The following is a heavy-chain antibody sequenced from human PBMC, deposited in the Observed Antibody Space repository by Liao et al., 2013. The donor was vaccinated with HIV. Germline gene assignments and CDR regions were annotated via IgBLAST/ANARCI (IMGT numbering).Heavy chain of an antibody. Sequence: QVHLQESGPGLVKPSETLSLTCTVSGGSMITYYWSWIRQPAGKGLEWIGRIYSSGSTNYNPSLKSRVTISVDTSKNQFSLKLSSVTAADTAVYYCAREGRGYGVDYWGQGTLVTVSS. CDR2: IYSSGST. V-gene: IGHV4-4*07. CDR3: AREGRGYGVDY. J-gene: IGHJ4*02. D-gene: IGHD5-12*01. CDR1: GGSMITYY.